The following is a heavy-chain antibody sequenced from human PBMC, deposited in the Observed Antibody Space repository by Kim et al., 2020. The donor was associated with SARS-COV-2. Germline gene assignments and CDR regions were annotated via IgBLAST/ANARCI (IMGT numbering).Heavy chain of an antibody. V-gene: IGHV4-34*01. CDR1: GGSFSGYY. CDR2: INHSGST. J-gene: IGHJ4*02. Sequence: SETLSLTCAVYGGSFSGYYWSWIRQPPGKGLEWIGEINHSGSTNYNPSLKSRVTISVDTSKNQFSLKLSSVTAADTAVYYCAFGGDIPDYWGQGTLVTVSS. D-gene: IGHD2-21*02. CDR3: AFGGDIPDY.